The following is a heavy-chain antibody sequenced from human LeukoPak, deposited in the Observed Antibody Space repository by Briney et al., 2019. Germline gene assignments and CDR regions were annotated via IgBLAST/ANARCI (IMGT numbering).Heavy chain of an antibody. CDR1: GFTFSSYW. V-gene: IGHV3-74*01. CDR3: TRSSFPYYFDY. Sequence: GGSLRLSCAASGFTFSSYWMHWVRQAPGKGLVWVSRIDNDGSGTTYADSVTGRFTISRDNAKNTLYLQMNSLRAEDTAVYYCTRSSFPYYFDYWGQGTLVTVSS. CDR2: IDNDGSGT. D-gene: IGHD3-16*01. J-gene: IGHJ4*02.